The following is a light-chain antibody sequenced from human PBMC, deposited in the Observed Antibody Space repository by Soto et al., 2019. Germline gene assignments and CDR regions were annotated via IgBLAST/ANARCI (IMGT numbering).Light chain of an antibody. CDR1: GSNIGSNY. Sequence: QSVLTQPPSTSGTPGQGVSISCSGSGSNIGSNYVYWYQQLPGRAPRLIMYKNDQRPSGVPDRFSGSKSGTSASLAISGLRSEDEAVYHCSTWDDSLTGLVFGGGTQLTVL. V-gene: IGLV1-47*01. CDR3: STWDDSLTGLV. CDR2: KND. J-gene: IGLJ3*02.